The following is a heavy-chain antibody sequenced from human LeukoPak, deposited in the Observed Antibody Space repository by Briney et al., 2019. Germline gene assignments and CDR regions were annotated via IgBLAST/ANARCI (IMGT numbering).Heavy chain of an antibody. D-gene: IGHD7-27*01. CDR3: AKLPGPMNPRAFDI. J-gene: IGHJ3*02. CDR2: ISSDGSNK. CDR1: GFTFSSYG. V-gene: IGHV3-30*18. Sequence: GRSLRLSCAASGFTFSSYGMHWVRQAPGKGLEWVAVISSDGSNKYYADSVKGRFTISRENSKNTLYLQMNSLRAEDTAVYYCAKLPGPMNPRAFDIWGQGTMVTVSS.